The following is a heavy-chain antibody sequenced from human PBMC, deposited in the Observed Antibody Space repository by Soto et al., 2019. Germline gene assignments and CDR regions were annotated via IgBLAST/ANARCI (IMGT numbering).Heavy chain of an antibody. Sequence: QITLKESGPTLVKPTQTLTLTCTFSGFSLSTSGVGVGWIRQPPGKALEWLALIYWDDDKRYSPSLKSRLTITKDTSKNQVVITMTNMDPVDTATYYCERRRSSRRVAASCAFDIWGQGKMVTGSS. CDR1: GFSLSTSGVG. D-gene: IGHD6-13*01. CDR3: ERRRSSRRVAASCAFDI. J-gene: IGHJ3*02. CDR2: IYWDDDK. V-gene: IGHV2-5*02.